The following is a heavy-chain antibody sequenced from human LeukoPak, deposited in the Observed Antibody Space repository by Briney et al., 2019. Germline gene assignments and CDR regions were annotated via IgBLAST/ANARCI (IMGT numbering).Heavy chain of an antibody. CDR3: ARESFAARWD. J-gene: IGHJ4*02. Sequence: GGSLRLSCAASGFTFSTFAMIWVRQPPGKGLEWVANIKQDGSEKDYVDSVKGRFTISRDNAKNSLYLQMNSLTAEDTAVYYCARESFAARWDWGQGTLVTVSS. CDR1: GFTFSTFA. CDR2: IKQDGSEK. V-gene: IGHV3-7*01. D-gene: IGHD6-6*01.